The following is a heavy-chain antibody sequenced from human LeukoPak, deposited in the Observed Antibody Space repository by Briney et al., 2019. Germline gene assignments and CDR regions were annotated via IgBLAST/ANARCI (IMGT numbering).Heavy chain of an antibody. D-gene: IGHD2-8*01. CDR3: ARGPTNGQAFDY. V-gene: IGHV3-21*01. Sequence: GGSLRLSCTASGFTFINYSMNWVRQAPGKGLEWVSSISTNSAFIYYADSVRGRFTISRDNTKNSLYLQMDSLRAEDTAVYYCARGPTNGQAFDYWGQGTLVTVSS. CDR1: GFTFINYS. J-gene: IGHJ4*02. CDR2: ISTNSAFI.